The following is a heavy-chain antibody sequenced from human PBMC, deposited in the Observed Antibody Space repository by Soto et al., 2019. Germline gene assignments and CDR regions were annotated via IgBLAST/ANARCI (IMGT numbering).Heavy chain of an antibody. D-gene: IGHD3-9*01. J-gene: IGHJ4*02. CDR1: GGSISSSSYY. Sequence: SETLSLTCTVSGGSISSSSYYWGWIRQPPGKGLEWIGSIYYSGSTYYNPSLKSRVTISVDTSKNQFSLKLSSVTAADTAVYYCARRRLTGYYNGPDFDYWGQGTLVTVSS. V-gene: IGHV4-39*01. CDR3: ARRRLTGYYNGPDFDY. CDR2: IYYSGST.